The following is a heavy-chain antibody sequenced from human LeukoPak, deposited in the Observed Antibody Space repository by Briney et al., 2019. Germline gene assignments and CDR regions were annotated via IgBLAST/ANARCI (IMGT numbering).Heavy chain of an antibody. CDR2: ITASSSYI. Sequence: GGSLRLSCAASGFTFTTYSMNWVRQAPGKGLEWVSSITASSSYIDYATSVKGRFTISRDNAKNSLHLQMSSLRVEDTAIYYCARVDDSGYLWDYWGQGTLVTVSS. CDR1: GFTFTTYS. D-gene: IGHD3-22*01. J-gene: IGHJ4*02. V-gene: IGHV3-21*06. CDR3: ARVDDSGYLWDY.